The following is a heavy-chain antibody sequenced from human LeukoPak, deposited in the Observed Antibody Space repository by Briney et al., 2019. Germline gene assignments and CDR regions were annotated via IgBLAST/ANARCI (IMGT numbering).Heavy chain of an antibody. Sequence: PGGSLGLSCAASGFTFSSYGMSWVRQAPGKGLEWVSAISGSGGSTYYADSVKGRFTISRDNSKNTLYLQMNSLRAEDTAVHYCAKPAMVRGVILDYYYYYYMDVWGKGTTVTISS. CDR1: GFTFSSYG. J-gene: IGHJ6*03. D-gene: IGHD3-10*01. V-gene: IGHV3-23*01. CDR2: ISGSGGST. CDR3: AKPAMVRGVILDYYYYYYMDV.